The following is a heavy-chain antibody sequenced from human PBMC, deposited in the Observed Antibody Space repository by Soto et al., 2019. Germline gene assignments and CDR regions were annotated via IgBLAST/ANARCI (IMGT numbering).Heavy chain of an antibody. Sequence: QVQLVQSGAEVKKPGSSVQVSCKASGGTFSTHAISWVRQAPGQGLEWLGGIIPTLGTPNYAQQFQGRVTVTADEYTSTAYMELSRLTSEDTAVYYCARAAFRSGYYGYYYGMDVWGQGTAVNV. CDR2: IIPTLGTP. CDR1: GGTFSTHA. D-gene: IGHD3-3*01. CDR3: ARAAFRSGYYGYYYGMDV. J-gene: IGHJ6*02. V-gene: IGHV1-69*01.